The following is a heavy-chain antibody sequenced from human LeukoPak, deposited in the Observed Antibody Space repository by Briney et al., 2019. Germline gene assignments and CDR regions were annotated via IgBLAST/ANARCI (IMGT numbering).Heavy chain of an antibody. V-gene: IGHV4-30-2*01. Sequence: SQTLSLTCAVSGGSISSGGYSWSWIRQPPGKGLEWIGEINHSGSTNYNPSLKSRVTISVDTSKNQFSLKLSSVTAADTAVYYCARHWRSGGSPRWGQGTLVTVSS. CDR2: INHSGST. CDR3: ARHWRSGGSPR. D-gene: IGHD2-15*01. J-gene: IGHJ4*02. CDR1: GGSISSGGYS.